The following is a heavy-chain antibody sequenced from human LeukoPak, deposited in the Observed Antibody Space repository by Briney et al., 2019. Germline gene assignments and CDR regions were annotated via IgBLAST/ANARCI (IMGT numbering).Heavy chain of an antibody. D-gene: IGHD3-10*01. CDR3: AKNSRGSGSTIDY. V-gene: IGHV3-23*01. Sequence: GGSLRLSCAASGFTYSSYAMSWVRQAPGKGLEWVSANSGSGGSTYYADSVKGRFTISRDNSKNTLYLQMNSLRAEDTAVYYCAKNSRGSGSTIDYWGQGTLVTVSS. J-gene: IGHJ4*02. CDR2: NSGSGGST. CDR1: GFTYSSYA.